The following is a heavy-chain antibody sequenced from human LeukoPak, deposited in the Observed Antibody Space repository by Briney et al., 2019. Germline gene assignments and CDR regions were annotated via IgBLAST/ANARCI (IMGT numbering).Heavy chain of an antibody. Sequence: NPSETLSLTCAVYGGSFSGYYWSWIRQPPGKGLEWIGKINHSGSSNYNPSLKSRVTISVDTSKNQFSLKLSSLTAADTAVYYCARGEVATRFYYGMDVWGQGTTVTVSS. CDR3: ARGEVATRFYYGMDV. CDR1: GGSFSGYY. J-gene: IGHJ6*02. V-gene: IGHV4-34*01. D-gene: IGHD4-23*01. CDR2: INHSGSS.